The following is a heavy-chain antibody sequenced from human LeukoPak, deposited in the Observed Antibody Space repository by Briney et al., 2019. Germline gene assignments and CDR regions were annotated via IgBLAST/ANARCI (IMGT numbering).Heavy chain of an antibody. V-gene: IGHV3-23*01. CDR2: ISGSGGST. D-gene: IGHD4-17*01. CDR3: ATRSFHGDLDY. Sequence: GGSLRLSCAASGFTFSSYAMSWVRQAPGKGLEWVSAISGSGGSTYYADSVKGRFTISRDNSKNTLYLQMNGLRAEDTAVYYCATRSFHGDLDYWGQGTLVTVSS. CDR1: GFTFSSYA. J-gene: IGHJ4*02.